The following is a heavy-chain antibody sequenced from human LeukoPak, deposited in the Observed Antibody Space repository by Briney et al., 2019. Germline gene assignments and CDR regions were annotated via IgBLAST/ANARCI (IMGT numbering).Heavy chain of an antibody. V-gene: IGHV6-1*01. D-gene: IGHD1-26*01. CDR2: TYYKSKWYD. Sequence: SQTLSLTCAISGYSVPSNSSAWHWIRQSPSRGLEWLGSTYYKSKWYDDSAVSVTSRITINPDTSKNQFSLQLNSVTPEDTAVYYCAREVDSGGPNWFDPWGQGILVTVSS. J-gene: IGHJ5*02. CDR1: GYSVPSNSSA. CDR3: AREVDSGGPNWFDP.